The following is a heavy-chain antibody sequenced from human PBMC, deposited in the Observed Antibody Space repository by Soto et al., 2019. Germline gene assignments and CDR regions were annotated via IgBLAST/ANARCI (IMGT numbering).Heavy chain of an antibody. CDR3: ARTGFRYFDWLDMGPGFDY. D-gene: IGHD3-9*01. CDR1: GGSFSGYY. CDR2: INHSGST. Sequence: SETLSLTCAVYGGSFSGYYWSWIRQPPGKGLEWIGEINHSGSTNYNPSLKSRVTISVDTSKNQFSLKLSSVTAADTAVYYCARTGFRYFDWLDMGPGFDYWGQGTLVTVSS. V-gene: IGHV4-34*01. J-gene: IGHJ4*02.